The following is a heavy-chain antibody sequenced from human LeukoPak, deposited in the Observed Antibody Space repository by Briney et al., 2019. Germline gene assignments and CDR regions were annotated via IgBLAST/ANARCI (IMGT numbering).Heavy chain of an antibody. CDR3: ARDHSGHYYDSSGSQIFDY. CDR1: GFTFNRYW. J-gene: IGHJ4*02. CDR2: IKQDGSEK. D-gene: IGHD3-22*01. V-gene: IGHV3-7*01. Sequence: HPGGSLRLSCAASGFTFNRYWMSWVRQAPGKGLEWVANIKQDGSEKYYVDSVKGRFTISRDNAKNSLYLQMNSLRAEDTAVYYCARDHSGHYYDSSGSQIFDYWGQGTLVTVSS.